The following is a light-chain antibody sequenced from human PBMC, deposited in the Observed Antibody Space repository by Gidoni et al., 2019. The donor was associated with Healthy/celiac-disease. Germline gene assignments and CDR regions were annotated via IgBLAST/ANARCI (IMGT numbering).Light chain of an antibody. V-gene: IGKV3D-15*01. CDR2: GAS. J-gene: IGKJ5*01. Sequence: EIVMTQSPATLSVSAGERATISCRASQSVSSNLAWYQQKPGKTPRLLIYGASIMSTGIPARFSGSGSGTEFTLTISSLQSEDFAVYYCQQYNNWPRTFXQXTRLEIK. CDR3: QQYNNWPRT. CDR1: QSVSSN.